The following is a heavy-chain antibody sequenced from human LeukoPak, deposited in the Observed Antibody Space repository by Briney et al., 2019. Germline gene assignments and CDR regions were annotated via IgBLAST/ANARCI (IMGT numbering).Heavy chain of an antibody. V-gene: IGHV4-39*07. CDR1: GGSISSSSYY. D-gene: IGHD6-19*01. CDR2: IYYSGST. J-gene: IGHJ3*02. Sequence: PSETLSLTCTVSGGSISSSSYYWGWIRQPPGKGLEWIGSIYYSGSTYYNPSLKSRVTISVDTSKNQFSLKLSSVTAADTAVYYCARDSSGWLRDAFDIWGQGTMVTVSS. CDR3: ARDSSGWLRDAFDI.